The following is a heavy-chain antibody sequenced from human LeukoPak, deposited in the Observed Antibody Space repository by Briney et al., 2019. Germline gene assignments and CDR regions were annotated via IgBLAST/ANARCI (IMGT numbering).Heavy chain of an antibody. CDR3: ARDGRYYDILTGYYLTAFDY. J-gene: IGHJ4*02. CDR1: GGSISSSSYY. CDR2: IYYSGST. Sequence: PSETLSLTCTVSGGSISSSSYYWGWIRQPPGKGLEWIGSIYYSGSTYYNPSLKSRVTISVDTSKNQFSLKLSSVTAADTAVYYCARDGRYYDILTGYYLTAFDYWGQGTLVTVSS. V-gene: IGHV4-39*07. D-gene: IGHD3-9*01.